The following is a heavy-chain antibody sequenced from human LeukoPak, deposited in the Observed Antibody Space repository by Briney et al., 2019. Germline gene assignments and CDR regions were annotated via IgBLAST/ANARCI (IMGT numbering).Heavy chain of an antibody. J-gene: IGHJ4*02. CDR3: ARGRRRGYGTDY. Sequence: SETLSLTCAVHGGSFSGYYWSWIRQPPGKGLEWIGEINHSGSTNYNPSLKSRVTISVDTSKNQYSLKLSSVTAADTAVYYCARGRRRGYGTDYWGQGTLVTVSS. CDR1: GGSFSGYY. CDR2: INHSGST. D-gene: IGHD5-18*01. V-gene: IGHV4-34*01.